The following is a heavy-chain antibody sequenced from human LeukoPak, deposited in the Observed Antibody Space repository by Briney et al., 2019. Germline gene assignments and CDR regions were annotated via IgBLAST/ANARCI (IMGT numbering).Heavy chain of an antibody. Sequence: PETLSLTCAVSGFSISSGYYWGWIRQPPGKGLEWFGSIYHSGSTYYNPSLKSRVTISLDTSKNHFSLKMSSVSAADTAVYYCARRGTIFGMDNFDYWGQGALGTVSS. D-gene: IGHD3-3*01. V-gene: IGHV4-38-2*01. CDR2: IYHSGST. CDR1: GFSISSGYY. CDR3: ARRGTIFGMDNFDY. J-gene: IGHJ4*02.